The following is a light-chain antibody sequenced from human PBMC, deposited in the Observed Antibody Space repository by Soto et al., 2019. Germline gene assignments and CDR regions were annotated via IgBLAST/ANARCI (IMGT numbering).Light chain of an antibody. V-gene: IGKV3-15*01. CDR2: GAS. CDR1: QSVDGY. Sequence: EVVMTQSPGTLSVSLVESATLSCMASQSVDGYLAWYQQKPGQAPRLLIYGASTRATGVTARFRGGGSGTEFTLTISSLQSEDFATYYCLQDYNYPRTFGQGTKVDIK. J-gene: IGKJ1*01. CDR3: LQDYNYPRT.